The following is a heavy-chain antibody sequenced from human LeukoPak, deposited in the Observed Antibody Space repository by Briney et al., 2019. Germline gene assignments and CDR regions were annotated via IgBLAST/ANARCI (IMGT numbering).Heavy chain of an antibody. CDR3: ARAAYDSSGRSDGAFDI. V-gene: IGHV1-69*05. J-gene: IGHJ3*02. CDR2: IIPIFGTA. Sequence: SVKVSCKASGGTFSSYAISWVRQAPGQGLEWMGRIIPIFGTANYAQKFQGRVTITTDESTSTAYMELSSLRSEDTAVYYCARAAYDSSGRSDGAFDIWGQGTMVTVSS. CDR1: GGTFSSYA. D-gene: IGHD3-22*01.